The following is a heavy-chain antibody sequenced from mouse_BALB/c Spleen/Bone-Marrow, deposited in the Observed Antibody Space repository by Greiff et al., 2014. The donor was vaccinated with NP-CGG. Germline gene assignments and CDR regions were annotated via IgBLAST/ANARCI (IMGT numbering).Heavy chain of an antibody. CDR1: GYAFSSYW. CDR2: IYPGDGDT. CDR3: ARGVPMDY. V-gene: IGHV1-80*01. J-gene: IGHJ4*01. Sequence: VQLQQSGAVLVRPGSSVKISCKASGYAFSSYWMNWVKQRPGQGLEWIGQIYPGDGDTNYNGKFKGKATLTADKSSSTAYMQLSSLTSEDSAVYFCARGVPMDYWGQGTSVTVSS.